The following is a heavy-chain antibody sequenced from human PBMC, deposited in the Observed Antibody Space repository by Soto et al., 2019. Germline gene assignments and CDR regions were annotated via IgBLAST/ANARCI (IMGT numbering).Heavy chain of an antibody. CDR3: ARSIVVVTALDY. V-gene: IGHV1-3*05. Sequence: QVQLVQSGAEEKKPGASAKVSCKASGYTFTSYAMHWVRQAPGQRLEWMGWINAGNGNTKYSQKFQGRVTITRDTSASTAYMELSSLISEDTAVYYCARSIVVVTALDYWGQGTLVTVSS. J-gene: IGHJ4*02. CDR2: INAGNGNT. D-gene: IGHD2-21*02. CDR1: GYTFTSYA.